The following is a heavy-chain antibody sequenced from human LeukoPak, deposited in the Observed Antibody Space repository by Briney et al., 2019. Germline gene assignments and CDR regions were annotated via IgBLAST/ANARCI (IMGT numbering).Heavy chain of an antibody. CDR2: ISGSGGST. CDR1: GFTFSSYA. Sequence: GGSLRLSCAASGFTFSSYAMSWVRQAPGKGLEWVSAISGSGGSTYYADSVKGRFTISRDNSKNTLYLQMNSLRAEDTAVYYCAKRGSIAVAGTNEGYYFDYWGQGTLVTVSS. V-gene: IGHV3-23*01. CDR3: AKRGSIAVAGTNEGYYFDY. D-gene: IGHD6-19*01. J-gene: IGHJ4*02.